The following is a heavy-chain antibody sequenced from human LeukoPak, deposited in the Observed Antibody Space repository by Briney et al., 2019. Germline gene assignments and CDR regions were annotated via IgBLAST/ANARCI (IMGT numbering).Heavy chain of an antibody. J-gene: IGHJ6*02. CDR1: GFTFSSYA. Sequence: GGSLRLSCAASGFTFSSYAMSWVRQAPGKGLGWVSAISGSGGSTYYADSVKGRFTISRDNSKNTLYLQMNSLRAEDTAVYYCAKGYGSGSSHYYGMDVWGQGTTVTVSS. CDR2: ISGSGGST. CDR3: AKGYGSGSSHYYGMDV. V-gene: IGHV3-23*01. D-gene: IGHD3-10*01.